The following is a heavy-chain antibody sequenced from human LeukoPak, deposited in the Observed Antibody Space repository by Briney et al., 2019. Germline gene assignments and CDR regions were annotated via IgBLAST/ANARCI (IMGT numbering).Heavy chain of an antibody. J-gene: IGHJ4*02. V-gene: IGHV3-23*01. CDR3: AKGRPIPMVRGVLFDY. CDR1: GFTFSSYA. D-gene: IGHD3-10*01. Sequence: GGSLRLSCAASGFTFSSYAMSWVRQAPGKGLEWVSAISGSGGSTYYADSVKGRFTISRDNSKNTLYLQMNSLGAEDTAVYYCAKGRPIPMVRGVLFDYWGQGTLVTVSS. CDR2: ISGSGGST.